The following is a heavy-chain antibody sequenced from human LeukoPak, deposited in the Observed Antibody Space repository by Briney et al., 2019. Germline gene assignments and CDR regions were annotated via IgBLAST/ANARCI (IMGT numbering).Heavy chain of an antibody. V-gene: IGHV4-59*11. Sequence: SETLSLACTVSGGSMTTHHWNWIRQTPGKGLEWIGYVFDSGRTKENPSLKSRVTLSADTSKNQLSLRLSSVTAADTAVYYCTTIKRGNIFGYFDFWGQGILVTVSS. CDR3: TTIKRGNIFGYFDF. CDR2: VFDSGRT. J-gene: IGHJ4*02. D-gene: IGHD5-18*01. CDR1: GGSMTTHH.